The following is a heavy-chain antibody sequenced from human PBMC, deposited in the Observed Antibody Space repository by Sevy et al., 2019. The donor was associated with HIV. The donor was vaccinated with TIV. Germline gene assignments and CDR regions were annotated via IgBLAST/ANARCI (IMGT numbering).Heavy chain of an antibody. V-gene: IGHV3-49*04. CDR3: TRGKGAQSIFDY. D-gene: IGHD3-16*01. J-gene: IGHJ4*02. Sequence: GGSLRLSCTASRFRFGDYAMNWVRQAPGKGLEWVAFLTNKARGGTLDHAASVKGRFTISRDDSKSIVYLQMNDLRTEDTGVYYCTRGKGAQSIFDYWGPGALVTVSS. CDR2: LTNKARGGTL. CDR1: RFRFGDYA.